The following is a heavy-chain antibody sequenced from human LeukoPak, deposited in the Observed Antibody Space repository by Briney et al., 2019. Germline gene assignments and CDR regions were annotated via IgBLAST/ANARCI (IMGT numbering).Heavy chain of an antibody. CDR3: AHSSYYYYGMDV. CDR2: IYHSGST. CDR1: GGSISSGGYS. Sequence: SQTLSLTCAVSGGSISSGGYSWSWIRQPPGKGLEWIGYIYHSGSTNYNPSLKSRVTISVDTSKNQFSLKLSSVTAADTAVYYCAHSSYYYYGMDVWGQGTTVTVSS. J-gene: IGHJ6*02. V-gene: IGHV4-30-2*01.